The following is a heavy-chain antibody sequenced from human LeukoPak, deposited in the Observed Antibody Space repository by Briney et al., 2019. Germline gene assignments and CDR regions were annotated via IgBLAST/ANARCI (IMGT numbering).Heavy chain of an antibody. Sequence: SQTLSLTCAISGDTLSSNTAGWSWIRQSPSRGLEWQERTYYRAKLYKDYAGSVKNRITINPDTSKNQFSLHLNSVTPEDTAVYYCARGNENYYYYYMDVWGKGTTVTISS. V-gene: IGHV6-1*01. CDR2: TYYRAKLYK. J-gene: IGHJ6*03. CDR1: GDTLSSNTAG. CDR3: ARGNENYYYYYMDV.